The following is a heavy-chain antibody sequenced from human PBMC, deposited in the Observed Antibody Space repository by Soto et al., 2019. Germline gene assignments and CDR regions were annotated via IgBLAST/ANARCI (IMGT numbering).Heavy chain of an antibody. CDR2: SYYRGST. J-gene: IGHJ4*02. Sequence: QLQLQESGPGLVKPSETLSLTCTVSGCAISSRSHYWGWIRQSPGKHLEWIGSSYYRGSTHYNPSLRTRVTISVDTSKNQVFLKVLSVTAADTAVYYCATADGFGVVTPFFEYWGQGILVTVSS. V-gene: IGHV4-39*01. CDR1: GCAISSRSHY. CDR3: ATADGFGVVTPFFEY. D-gene: IGHD3-3*01.